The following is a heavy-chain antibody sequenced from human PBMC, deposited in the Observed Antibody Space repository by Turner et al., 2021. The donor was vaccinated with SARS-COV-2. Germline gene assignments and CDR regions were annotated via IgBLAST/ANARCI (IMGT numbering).Heavy chain of an antibody. CDR3: AKSGGMYCSGGSCYSSYFDY. J-gene: IGHJ4*02. V-gene: IGHV3-30*18. Sequence: QVQLVESGGGVVQPGRSLRLSCAAPGFPFSTFGMNWVRQAPGKGLEWVAVISYDGNNKYYADSVKGRFTISRDNSKNTLFLQMNSLRAEDTAVYYCAKSGGMYCSGGSCYSSYFDYWGQGTLVTVSS. CDR2: ISYDGNNK. D-gene: IGHD2-15*01. CDR1: GFPFSTFG.